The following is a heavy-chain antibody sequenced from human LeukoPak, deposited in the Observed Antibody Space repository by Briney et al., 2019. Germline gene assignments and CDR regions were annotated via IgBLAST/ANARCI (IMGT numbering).Heavy chain of an antibody. CDR2: INHSGST. CDR3: ASVRRGFGESSKYYAYYYMGV. J-gene: IGHJ6*03. D-gene: IGHD3-10*01. CDR1: GGSFSGYY. V-gene: IGHV4-34*01. Sequence: SETLSLTCAVYGGSFSGYYWSWIRQPPGKGLEWIGEINHSGSTNYNPSLKSRVTISLDTSKNQFSLKLSSVTAADTAVYYCASVRRGFGESSKYYAYYYMGVWGKGTTVTVSS.